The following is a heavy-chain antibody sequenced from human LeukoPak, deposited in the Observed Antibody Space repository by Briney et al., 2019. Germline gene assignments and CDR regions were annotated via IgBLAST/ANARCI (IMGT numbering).Heavy chain of an antibody. D-gene: IGHD2-15*01. CDR1: GFTFSSYW. Sequence: GGSLRLSCAASGFTFSSYWMHWVRQAPGKGLVWVSRINRDGSSTSSADSVKGRFTISRDNSKNTLYLQMNSLRPEDTAIYYCARGIVVVVAATSNWFDPWGQGTLVTVSS. CDR2: INRDGSST. V-gene: IGHV3-74*01. CDR3: ARGIVVVVAATSNWFDP. J-gene: IGHJ5*02.